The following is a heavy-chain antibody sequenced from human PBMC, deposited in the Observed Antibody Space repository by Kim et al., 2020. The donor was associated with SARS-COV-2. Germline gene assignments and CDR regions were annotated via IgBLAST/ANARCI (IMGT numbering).Heavy chain of an antibody. Sequence: GGSLRLSCAASGFTFSNYVMHWVRQAPGKGLEWVALMWYDGSNEYYADSVKGRFIVSRDNSKNTLYLQMNSLRTEDTATYYCAKDPIVGATRGSFDFWGQGTLVTVSS. CDR3: AKDPIVGATRGSFDF. CDR2: MWYDGSNE. D-gene: IGHD1-26*01. V-gene: IGHV3-33*06. J-gene: IGHJ4*02. CDR1: GFTFSNYV.